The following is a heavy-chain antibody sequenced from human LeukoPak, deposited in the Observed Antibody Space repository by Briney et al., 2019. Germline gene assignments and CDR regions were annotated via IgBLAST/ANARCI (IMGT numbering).Heavy chain of an antibody. V-gene: IGHV4-39*01. CDR2: VYYSGTT. Sequence: SETLSLTCTVSGGSIASSGYYWSWVRQPPGKGLEWIATVYYSGTTYYNAPLKSRVSISVDTSTNQFSLKLSSVTAADTAVYYCARYVVVTAKYYFDYWGQGTLVTVSS. D-gene: IGHD2-21*02. CDR3: ARYVVVTAKYYFDY. J-gene: IGHJ4*02. CDR1: GGSIASSGYY.